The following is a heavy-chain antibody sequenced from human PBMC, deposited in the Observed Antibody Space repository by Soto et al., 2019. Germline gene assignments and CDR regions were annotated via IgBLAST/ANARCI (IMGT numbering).Heavy chain of an antibody. D-gene: IGHD4-17*01. V-gene: IGHV3-23*04. J-gene: IGHJ3*01. CDR2: ISGNGGRT. CDR3: AKDPNGDYVGGLDF. CDR1: GFTFRSFA. Sequence: EVRLVESGGDLVQPGGSLKLSCAASGFTFRSFAMSWVRQAPGKGPEWVSGISGNGGRTYYADSVKGLFTISRDNSKSTLYLQMDSLRAEDTAVYYCAKDPNGDYVGGLDFRGQGTMVIVSS.